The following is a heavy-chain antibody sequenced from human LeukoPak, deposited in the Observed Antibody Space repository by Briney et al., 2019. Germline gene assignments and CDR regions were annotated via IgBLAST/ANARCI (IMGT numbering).Heavy chain of an antibody. Sequence: GASLKISCKGSGYSFTSYWIGWVRQMPGKGLEWMGIIYPGDSDTRYSPSFQGQVTISADKSISTAYLQWSSLKASDTAMYYCARVDYYDSSGYLYYFDYWGQGTLVTVSS. CDR1: GYSFTSYW. CDR3: ARVDYYDSSGYLYYFDY. V-gene: IGHV5-51*01. J-gene: IGHJ4*02. D-gene: IGHD3-22*01. CDR2: IYPGDSDT.